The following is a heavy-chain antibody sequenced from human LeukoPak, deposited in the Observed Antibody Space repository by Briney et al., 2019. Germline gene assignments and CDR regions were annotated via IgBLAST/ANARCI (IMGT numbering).Heavy chain of an antibody. CDR3: AREKYYYDSSGYYYVFDY. V-gene: IGHV3-7*01. D-gene: IGHD3-22*01. J-gene: IGHJ4*02. CDR1: GFTFSSYW. CDR2: IKQDGSEK. Sequence: GGSLRLSCAASGFTFSSYWMTWVRQAPGKGLEWVANIKQDGSEKYYVDSVKGRFTISRDNAKNSLYLQMNSLRAEDTAVYYCAREKYYYDSSGYYYVFDYWGQGTLVTVSS.